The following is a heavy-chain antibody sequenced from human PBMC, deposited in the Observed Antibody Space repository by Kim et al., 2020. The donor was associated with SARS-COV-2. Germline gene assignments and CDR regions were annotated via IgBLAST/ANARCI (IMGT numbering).Heavy chain of an antibody. V-gene: IGHV3-15*01. J-gene: IGHJ4*02. D-gene: IGHD3-10*01. CDR3: TTAPGGFGELFEPLRMSDY. CDR1: GFTFSNAW. CDR2: IKSKTDGGTT. Sequence: GGSLRLSCAASGFTFSNAWMSWVRQAPGKGLEWVGRIKSKTDGGTTDYAAPVKGRFTISRDDSKNTLYLQMNSLKTEDTAVYYCTTAPGGFGELFEPLRMSDYWGQGTLVTVSS.